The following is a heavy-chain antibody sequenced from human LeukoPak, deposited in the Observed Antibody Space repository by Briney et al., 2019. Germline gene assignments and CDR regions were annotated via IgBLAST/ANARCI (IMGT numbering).Heavy chain of an antibody. V-gene: IGHV4-39*01. CDR2: IYYSGST. CDR3: ASARTSSRNWFTFDY. CDR1: GGSISSSSYY. D-gene: IGHD6-13*01. Sequence: PSETLSLTCTVSGGSISSSSYYWGWLRQPPGKGLEWIGSIYYSGSTYYNPSLKSRVTISVDTSKDQLSLKLSSVTAADTAVYYCASARTSSRNWFTFDYWGQGILVTVSS. J-gene: IGHJ4*02.